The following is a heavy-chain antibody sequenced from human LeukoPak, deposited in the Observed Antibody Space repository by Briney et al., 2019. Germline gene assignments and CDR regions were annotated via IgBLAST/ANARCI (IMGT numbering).Heavy chain of an antibody. D-gene: IGHD1-26*01. V-gene: IGHV3-66*01. J-gene: IGHJ4*02. CDR2: LFSGGDT. Sequence: GGSLRLSCAASGFSFSRYYMSWVRQAPGKGLEWVSVLFSGGDTYYADSVKDRFSISRDSSRETLFLQMNSLRADDTAVYYCARDGSLFDYWGQGTLVTVSS. CDR1: GFSFSRYY. CDR3: ARDGSLFDY.